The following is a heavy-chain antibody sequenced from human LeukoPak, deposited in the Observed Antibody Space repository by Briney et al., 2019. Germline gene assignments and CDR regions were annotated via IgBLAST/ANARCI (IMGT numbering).Heavy chain of an antibody. Sequence: ASVKVSCKVSGYTLTELSMHWVRQAPGKGLELMGGFDPEDGETIYAQKFQGRVTMTEDTSTDTAYMELSSLRSEDTAVYYCATAILDYYDSSGYKRWFDPWGQGTLVTVSS. CDR2: FDPEDGET. V-gene: IGHV1-24*01. J-gene: IGHJ5*02. D-gene: IGHD3-22*01. CDR3: ATAILDYYDSSGYKRWFDP. CDR1: GYTLTELS.